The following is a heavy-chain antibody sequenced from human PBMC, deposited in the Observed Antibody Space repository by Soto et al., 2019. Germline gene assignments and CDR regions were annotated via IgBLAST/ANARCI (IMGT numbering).Heavy chain of an antibody. CDR1: GFTFSNYW. J-gene: IGHJ6*04. D-gene: IGHD2-15*01. CDR3: ARDAYGSYCRGIDV. Sequence: PGGSLRLSCAASGFTFSNYWMHWVRQAPGKGLLWVSRVNPDGSSTAYADSVKGRFTISRDNARNTLYLQMHSLRADDTGVYYCARDAYGSYCRGIDVWGEGTTVTGSS. V-gene: IGHV3-74*01. CDR2: VNPDGSST.